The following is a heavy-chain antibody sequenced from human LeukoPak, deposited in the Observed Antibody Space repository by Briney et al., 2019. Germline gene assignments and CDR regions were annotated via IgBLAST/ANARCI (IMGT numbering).Heavy chain of an antibody. CDR2: ISDGGSIT. D-gene: IGHD6-19*01. J-gene: IGHJ4*02. Sequence: GGSLRLSCAASGFTFSDYGMSWVRQAPGKGLEWVSTISDGGSITYYADSVKGRFTISRDNSKNTLFLQMNSLRAEDTAVYYCARETAVAGTGFDYWGQGTLVTVSS. V-gene: IGHV3-23*01. CDR3: ARETAVAGTGFDY. CDR1: GFTFSDYG.